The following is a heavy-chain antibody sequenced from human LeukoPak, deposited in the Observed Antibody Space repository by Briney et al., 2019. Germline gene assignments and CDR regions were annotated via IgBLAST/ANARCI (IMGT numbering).Heavy chain of an antibody. V-gene: IGHV4-4*02. CDR1: GGSISSSNW. CDR3: ARFHSYYYDSSGYYRSYYYGMDV. CDR2: IYHSGST. D-gene: IGHD3-22*01. Sequence: SGTLSLTCAVSGGSISSSNWWSWVRQPPGKGLEWIGEIYHSGSTNYNPSLKSRVTISVDKSKNQFSLKLSSVTAADTAVYYCARFHSYYYDSSGYYRSYYYGMDVWGQGTTVTVSS. J-gene: IGHJ6*02.